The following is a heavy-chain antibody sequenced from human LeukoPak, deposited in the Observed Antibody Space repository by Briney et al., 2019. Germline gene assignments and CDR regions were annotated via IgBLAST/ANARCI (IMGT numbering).Heavy chain of an antibody. CDR2: VKSDGRTT. Sequence: GGSLRLSCIASGFTFSSDWMHWVRQAPGKGLVWVSGVKSDGRTTNYADSVKGRFTISRDNAKNTLYLQMNSLRVEDTALYYCARDKGSGWSEDVDYWGQGTLVTVSS. D-gene: IGHD6-19*01. J-gene: IGHJ4*02. CDR3: ARDKGSGWSEDVDY. V-gene: IGHV3-74*01. CDR1: GFTFSSDW.